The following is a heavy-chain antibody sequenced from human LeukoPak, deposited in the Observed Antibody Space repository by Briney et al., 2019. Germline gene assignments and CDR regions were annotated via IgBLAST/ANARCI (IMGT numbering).Heavy chain of an antibody. D-gene: IGHD6-19*01. V-gene: IGHV3-66*01. Sequence: GGCLRLSCAASGFTVSSNYMSWVRQAPGKGLEWVSVIYSGGSTYYADSVKGRFTISRDNFKNTLYLQMNSLRAEDSAVYYCVREDSSGWHYFDYWGQGTLVTVSS. CDR1: GFTVSSNY. CDR3: VREDSSGWHYFDY. CDR2: IYSGGST. J-gene: IGHJ4*02.